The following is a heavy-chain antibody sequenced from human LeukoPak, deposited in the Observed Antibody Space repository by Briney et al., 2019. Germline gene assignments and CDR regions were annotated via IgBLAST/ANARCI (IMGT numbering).Heavy chain of an antibody. CDR2: IYYSGST. CDR3: ARVAELRYFDWFRTPYFDY. J-gene: IGHJ4*02. Sequence: SETLSLTCNVSGGSISSYYWSWIRQPPGMGLEWIGHIYYSGSTNYNPSLKSRVTMSVDASKNQFSLKLSSVTAADTAVYYCARVAELRYFDWFRTPYFDYWGQGTLVTVSS. V-gene: IGHV4-59*01. CDR1: GGSISSYY. D-gene: IGHD3-9*01.